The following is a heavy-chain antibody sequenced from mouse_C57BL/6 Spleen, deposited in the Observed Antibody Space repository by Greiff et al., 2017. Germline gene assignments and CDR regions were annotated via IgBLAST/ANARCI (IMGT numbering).Heavy chain of an antibody. CDR1: GFTFSSYA. V-gene: IGHV5-4*03. Sequence: EVMLVESGGGLVKPGGSLKLSCAASGFTFSSYAMSWVRQTPEKRLEWVATISDGGSYTYYPANVKGRFTISRDNAKNNRYLQMSHLKSEDTAMYYCARSDYGSSYYFDYWGQGTTLTVSS. CDR3: ARSDYGSSYYFDY. D-gene: IGHD1-1*01. CDR2: ISDGGSYT. J-gene: IGHJ2*01.